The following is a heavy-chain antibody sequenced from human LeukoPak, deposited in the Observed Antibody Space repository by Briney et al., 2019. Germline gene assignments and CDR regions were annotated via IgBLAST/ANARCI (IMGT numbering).Heavy chain of an antibody. CDR3: ARDREISYSSGWLLAY. CDR1: GFRFSGYW. CDR2: IKGDGSET. Sequence: GGSLSLSCAASGFRFSGYWMTWVRQAPGKGLEWVANIKGDGSETSYVTSVRGRFTISRDNAKNSLYLQMNNLRAEDTAVYYCARDREISYSSGWLLAYWGQGTLVTVSS. D-gene: IGHD6-19*01. J-gene: IGHJ4*02. V-gene: IGHV3-7*01.